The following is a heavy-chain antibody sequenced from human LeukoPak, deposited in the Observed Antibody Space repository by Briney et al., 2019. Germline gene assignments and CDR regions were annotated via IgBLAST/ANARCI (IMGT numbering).Heavy chain of an antibody. Sequence: PGGSLRLSCAASGFTFSSYSMNWVRQAPGKGLEWVSSISSSSSYIYYADSVKGRFTISRDNAKNSLYLQMNSLRAEDTAVYYCARASGITIFGVVNDFDYWGQGTLVTVSS. D-gene: IGHD3-3*01. J-gene: IGHJ4*02. CDR3: ARASGITIFGVVNDFDY. CDR1: GFTFSSYS. CDR2: ISSSSSYI. V-gene: IGHV3-21*01.